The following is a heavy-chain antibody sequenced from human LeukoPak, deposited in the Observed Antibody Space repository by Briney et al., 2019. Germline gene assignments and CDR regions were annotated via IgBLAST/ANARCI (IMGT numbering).Heavy chain of an antibody. J-gene: IGHJ6*02. CDR3: AKRGYCSGSSCGFYYYALDV. CDR1: GFTFSSYG. D-gene: IGHD2-2*01. Sequence: GGSLGLSCAASGFTFSSYGMHWVRQAPGKGLEWAAVISYDGSNTYYGDSVKGRFTISRDNSKNTLYLQMNSLRVEDTAVYYCAKRGYCSGSSCGFYYYALDVWGQGTTVTVSS. V-gene: IGHV3-30-3*02. CDR2: ISYDGSNT.